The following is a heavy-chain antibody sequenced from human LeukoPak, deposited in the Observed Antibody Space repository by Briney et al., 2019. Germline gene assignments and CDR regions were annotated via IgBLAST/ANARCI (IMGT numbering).Heavy chain of an antibody. J-gene: IGHJ4*02. V-gene: IGHV4-59*08. CDR1: GASISSYY. CDR2: IYYSGST. CDR3: ASTYCSGGSCYWALDY. D-gene: IGHD2-15*01. Sequence: SQTLSLTCTVAGASISSYYWSWVRQPPGKGLEWNGYIYYSGSTNYNPSLKSRVTISVDTSNNQFSLKLSSVTAADTAVYYCASTYCSGGSCYWALDYWGQGTLVSVCS.